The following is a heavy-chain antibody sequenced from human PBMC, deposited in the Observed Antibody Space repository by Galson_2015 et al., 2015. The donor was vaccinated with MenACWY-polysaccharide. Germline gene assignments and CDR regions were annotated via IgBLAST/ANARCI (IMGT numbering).Heavy chain of an antibody. J-gene: IGHJ4*02. Sequence: ETLSLTCSLSGGSVKNSYWSWFRQPPGKGLEWIGYIFYTGSTTYNPSLKSRVTTSIDASESHFSLNLTSVTAADTAVYYCARGRALTDYWGQGTLVTVSS. CDR3: ARGRALTDY. V-gene: IGHV4-59*02. CDR1: GGSVKNSY. CDR2: IFYTGST.